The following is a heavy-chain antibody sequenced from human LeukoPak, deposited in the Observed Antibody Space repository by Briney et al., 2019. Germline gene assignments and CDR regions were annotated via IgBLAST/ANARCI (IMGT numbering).Heavy chain of an antibody. CDR1: GGSISSYY. D-gene: IGHD2-15*01. CDR3: ARVEETHCSGGSCYYFDY. V-gene: IGHV4-4*07. Sequence: PSETLSLTCTVSGGSISSYYWSWLRQPAGKGLEWIGRIYTSGSTNYNPSLKSRVTISVDTSKNQFSLKLSSVTAADTAVYYCARVEETHCSGGSCYYFDYWGQGSLVTVSS. J-gene: IGHJ4*02. CDR2: IYTSGST.